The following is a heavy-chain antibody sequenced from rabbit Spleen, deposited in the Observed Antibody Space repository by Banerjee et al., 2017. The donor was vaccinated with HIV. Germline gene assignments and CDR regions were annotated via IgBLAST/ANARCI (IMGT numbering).Heavy chain of an antibody. CDR3: GRSISRGNL. V-gene: IGHV1S45*01. J-gene: IGHJ4*01. D-gene: IGHD1-1*01. CDR2: IDPGSGST. CDR1: GFSFSSSYW. Sequence: QEQLVESGGDLVKPEGSLTLTCKASGFSFSSSYWMSWVRQAPGKGLEWIGYIDPGSGSTYYASWAKGRFTISKTSSTTVTLQMTSLTAADTATYFCGRSISRGNLWVQGTLVTVS.